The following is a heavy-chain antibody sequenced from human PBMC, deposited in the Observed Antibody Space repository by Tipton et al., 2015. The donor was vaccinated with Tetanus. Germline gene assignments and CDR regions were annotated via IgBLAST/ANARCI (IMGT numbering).Heavy chain of an antibody. J-gene: IGHJ6*02. D-gene: IGHD5-18*01. V-gene: IGHV3-48*04. CDR1: GFIFSTYN. CDR2: HSASGLTI. Sequence: SLRLSCEASGFIFSTYNMNWVRQAPGKGLEWLSYHSASGLTIKYADSVKGRFTVSRDNGKNSLYLQMNGVRVEDTAVYYGARDRSEIWGYRNNGDAMDVWGQGTTVIVSS. CDR3: ARDRSEIWGYRNNGDAMDV.